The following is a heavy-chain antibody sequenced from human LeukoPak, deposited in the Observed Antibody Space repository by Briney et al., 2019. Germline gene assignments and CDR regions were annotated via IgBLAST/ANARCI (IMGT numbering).Heavy chain of an antibody. D-gene: IGHD6-13*01. CDR2: IYYSGST. V-gene: IGHV4-59*01. J-gene: IGHJ4*02. CDR1: GGSIGSYY. Sequence: SETLSLTCTVSGGSIGSYYWSWIRQPPGKGLEWIGYIYYSGSTNYNPSLRSRVTISVDTSKNQFSLKLSSVTAADTAVYYCAREVGGYSSSWYGDYFDYWGQGTLVTVSS. CDR3: AREVGGYSSSWYGDYFDY.